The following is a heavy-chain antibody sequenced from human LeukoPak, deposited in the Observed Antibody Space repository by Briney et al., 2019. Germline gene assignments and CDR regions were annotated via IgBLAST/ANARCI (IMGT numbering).Heavy chain of an antibody. CDR2: IIPILGIA. D-gene: IGHD2-15*01. V-gene: IGHV1-69*04. CDR1: GGTFSSYA. J-gene: IGHJ6*02. Sequence: ASVKVSCKASGGTFSSYAISWVRQAPGQGLEWMGRIIPILGIANYAQKFQGRVTITADKSTSTAYMELSSLRSEDTAVYYCARDQDPTGNYYYYGMDVWGQGTTVTVSS. CDR3: ARDQDPTGNYYYYGMDV.